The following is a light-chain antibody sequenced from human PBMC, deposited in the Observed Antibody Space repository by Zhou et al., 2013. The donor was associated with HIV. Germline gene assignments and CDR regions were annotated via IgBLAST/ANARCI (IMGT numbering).Light chain of an antibody. Sequence: DIQMTQSPSTLSASVGDRVTITCRASQSISSWLAWYQQKPGKAPNLLIYKASSLESGVPSRFSGSGSGTEFTLTISSLQPDDFATYYCQQYNSYSRTFGQGTKVEYK. V-gene: IGKV1-5*03. CDR3: QQYNSYSRT. CDR2: KAS. J-gene: IGKJ1*01. CDR1: QSISSW.